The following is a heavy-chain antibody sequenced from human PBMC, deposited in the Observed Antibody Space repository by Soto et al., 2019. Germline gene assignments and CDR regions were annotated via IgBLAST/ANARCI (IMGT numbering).Heavy chain of an antibody. Sequence: SVKVSCKASAYSFTRYCISWVRQAPGQGLEWMGWISAYNGNTNYAQKLQGRVTMTTDTSTSTAYMELRSLRSDDTAVYYCAKVVAADADWFDPWGQGTLVSVSS. CDR3: AKVVAADADWFDP. CDR2: ISAYNGNT. V-gene: IGHV1-18*01. CDR1: AYSFTRYC. D-gene: IGHD6-13*01. J-gene: IGHJ5*01.